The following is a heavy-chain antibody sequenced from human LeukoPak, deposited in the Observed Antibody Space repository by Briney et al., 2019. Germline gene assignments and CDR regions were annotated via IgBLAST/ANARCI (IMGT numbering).Heavy chain of an antibody. V-gene: IGHV4-59*01. CDR3: ASSMYSSSSPDY. CDR1: GGSISSYY. J-gene: IGHJ4*02. D-gene: IGHD6-6*01. CDR2: IYYSGST. Sequence: STETLSLTXTVSGGSISSYYWSWIRQPPGKGLEWIGYIYYSGSTNYNPSLKSRVTISVDTSKNQFSLKLSSVTAADTAVYYCASSMYSSSSPDYWGQGTLVTVSS.